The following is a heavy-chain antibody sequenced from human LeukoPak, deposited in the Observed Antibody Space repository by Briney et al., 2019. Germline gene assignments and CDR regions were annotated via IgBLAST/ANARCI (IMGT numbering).Heavy chain of an antibody. V-gene: IGHV3-23*01. CDR2: FSGSGGST. D-gene: IGHD4-17*01. CDR3: AKLGRYGASDY. CDR1: GFTFSSYA. J-gene: IGHJ4*02. Sequence: GGSLRLSCAASGFTFSSYAMSWVRQAPGKGLEWVSVFSGSGGSTYYADSVKGRYTISRDNSKNTLYLQMNSLRAEDTAVYYCAKLGRYGASDYWGQGTLVSVSS.